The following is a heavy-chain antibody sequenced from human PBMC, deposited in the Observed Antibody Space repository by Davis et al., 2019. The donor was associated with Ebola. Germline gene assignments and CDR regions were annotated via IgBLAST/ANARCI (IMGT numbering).Heavy chain of an antibody. CDR1: GFTFSTFW. CDR3: ARITSISATSGED. V-gene: IGHV3-74*01. CDR2: INGDSSMT. Sequence: PGGSLRLSCEASGFTFSTFWMHWVRQVPGKGLVWVSRINGDSSMTNYADSVKGQFTISRDNAKKTVYLQMNSLRDEDTAVYYCARITSISATSGEDWGQGTLVTVSS. D-gene: IGHD2-15*01. J-gene: IGHJ4*02.